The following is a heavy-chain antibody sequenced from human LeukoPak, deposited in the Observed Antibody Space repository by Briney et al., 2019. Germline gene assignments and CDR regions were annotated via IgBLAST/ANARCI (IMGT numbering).Heavy chain of an antibody. Sequence: GGSLRLSCAASGFTFSSCGMHWVRQAPGKGLEWVAFIRYDGSNKYYADSVKGRFTISRDNAKNSLYLQMNSLRAEDTALYYCARGRPPADCWGQGTLVTVSS. CDR2: IRYDGSNK. CDR1: GFTFSSCG. J-gene: IGHJ4*02. CDR3: ARGRPPADC. V-gene: IGHV3-30*02.